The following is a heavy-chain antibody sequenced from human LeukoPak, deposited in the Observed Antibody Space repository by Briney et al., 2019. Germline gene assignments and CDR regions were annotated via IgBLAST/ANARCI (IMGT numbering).Heavy chain of an antibody. CDR2: IKSKTDGGTT. CDR1: GFTFSNAW. CDR3: ANRGKYYFDY. J-gene: IGHJ4*02. D-gene: IGHD1-14*01. V-gene: IGHV3-15*01. Sequence: GGSLRLSCAASGFTFSNAWMSWVRQAPGKGLEWVGRIKSKTDGGTTDYAAPVKGRFTISRDDSKNTLYLLMNSLRAEDTAIYYCANRGKYYFDYWGQGTLVTVSS.